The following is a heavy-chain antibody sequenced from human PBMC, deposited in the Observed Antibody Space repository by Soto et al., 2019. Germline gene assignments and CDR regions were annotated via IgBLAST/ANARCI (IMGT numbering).Heavy chain of an antibody. J-gene: IGHJ4*02. D-gene: IGHD4-17*01. CDR1: GYTFTSYD. V-gene: IGHV1-8*01. CDR2: MNPNSGNT. CDR3: AREHGVYALDY. Sequence: ASVKVSCKASGYTFTSYDINWLRQATGQRLEWMGWMNPNSGNTVYAQKFQGRVTMTRNTSISTAYMELSSLRSEDTAVFYCAREHGVYALDYWGQGTLVTVSS.